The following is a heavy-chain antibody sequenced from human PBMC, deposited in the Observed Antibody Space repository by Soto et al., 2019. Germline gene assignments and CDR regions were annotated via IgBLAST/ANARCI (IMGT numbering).Heavy chain of an antibody. CDR2: ISGSGGST. J-gene: IGHJ4*02. V-gene: IGHV3-23*01. CDR3: AKDRGTRDKEDRVFDY. CDR1: GFTFSSYA. Sequence: PEGSLRLSCAASGFTFSSYAMSWLRQAPGKGLEWDSAISGSGGSTYYADSVKGRFTISRDNSKKALYLQMNSLRAEDTAVYYCAKDRGTRDKEDRVFDYWGQGT. D-gene: IGHD3-10*01.